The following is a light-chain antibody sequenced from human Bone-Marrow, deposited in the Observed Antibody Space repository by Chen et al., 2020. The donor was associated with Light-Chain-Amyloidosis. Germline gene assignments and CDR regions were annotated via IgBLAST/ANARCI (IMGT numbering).Light chain of an antibody. CDR2: EVT. Sequence: QSAPTQPASAFGSPGKRITISCTGTNSDVGNYHLVSLLQQHPGTAPKLIVYEVTKPPSGVSTRFSGSKSGNTASLTISGLQAEDEAHYYCCSYAGLYTLVFGGGTKLSVV. V-gene: IGLV2-23*02. J-gene: IGLJ2*01. CDR1: NSDVGNYHL. CDR3: CSYAGLYTLV.